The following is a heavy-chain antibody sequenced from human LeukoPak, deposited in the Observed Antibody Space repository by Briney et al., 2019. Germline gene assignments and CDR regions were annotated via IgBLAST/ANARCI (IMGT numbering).Heavy chain of an antibody. D-gene: IGHD5-24*01. CDR2: IYYSGST. Sequence: SETLSLTCTVSGGSISSYYWSWIRQPPGKGLGWIGYIYYSGSTNYNPSPKSRVTISVDTSKNQFSLKLSSVTAAETAVYYCAREGRYRYGYNEYHSYMDIWGKGTTVTVSS. CDR1: GGSISSYY. CDR3: AREGRYRYGYNEYHSYMDI. V-gene: IGHV4-59*01. J-gene: IGHJ6*03.